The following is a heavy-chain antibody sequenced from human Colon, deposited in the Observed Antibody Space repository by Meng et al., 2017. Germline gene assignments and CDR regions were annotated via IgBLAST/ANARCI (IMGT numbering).Heavy chain of an antibody. CDR1: GFTFSSYS. D-gene: IGHD1-26*01. Sequence: GESLKISCAASGFTFSSYSMNWVRQAPGKGLEWVSSISSRSSHIFYADSVEGRFTISRDNAKNSLYLQMNSLTVEDTAVYYCARGGAGPTKDDTFDIWSQGTMVTVSS. CDR3: ARGGAGPTKDDTFDI. CDR2: ISSRSSHI. V-gene: IGHV3-21*01. J-gene: IGHJ3*02.